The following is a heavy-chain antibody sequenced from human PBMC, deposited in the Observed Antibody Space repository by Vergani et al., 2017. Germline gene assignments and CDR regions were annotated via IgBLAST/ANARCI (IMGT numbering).Heavy chain of an antibody. D-gene: IGHD6-19*01. CDR1: GFSFRTFS. V-gene: IGHV3-74*03. CDR2: ISPDGRTT. CDR3: ASGSSAWGGFDY. Sequence: EVQLVESGGGLVQPGGSLRLSCAASGFSFRTFSMFWVRQPPGKGLAWVSKISPDGRTTEYADSVRGRFTISRDNANSMLYLQMNSLRDDDTAVYYCASGSSAWGGFDYWGQGTLVTVSS. J-gene: IGHJ4*02.